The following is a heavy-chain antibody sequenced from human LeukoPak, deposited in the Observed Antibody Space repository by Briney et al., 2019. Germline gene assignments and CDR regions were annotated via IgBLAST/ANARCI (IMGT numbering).Heavy chain of an antibody. Sequence: GGSPRLSCAASGFTFRSYWMTWVRQAPGNGLEWVANIKQDGSEKYYVDSVKGRFAISRDNAKNSLYLQMNTLRVEDTAFYYCARGGKYGGNTASDYWGQGTLVTVSS. CDR1: GFTFRSYW. CDR2: IKQDGSEK. D-gene: IGHD4-23*01. V-gene: IGHV3-7*01. J-gene: IGHJ4*02. CDR3: ARGGKYGGNTASDY.